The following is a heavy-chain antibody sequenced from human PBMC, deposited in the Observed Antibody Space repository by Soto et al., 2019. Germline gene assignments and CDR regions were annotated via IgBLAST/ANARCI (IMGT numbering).Heavy chain of an antibody. CDR2: IWYDGSNK. J-gene: IGHJ4*02. D-gene: IGHD4-17*01. Sequence: QVQLVESGGGVVQPGRSLRLSCAASGFTFSSYGMHWVRQAPGKGLEWVAVIWYDGSNKYYADSVKGRFTISRDNSKNTLYLQMNSLRAEDTAVYYCARERLPGAVTPHYWGQGTLVTVSS. CDR3: ARERLPGAVTPHY. CDR1: GFTFSSYG. V-gene: IGHV3-33*01.